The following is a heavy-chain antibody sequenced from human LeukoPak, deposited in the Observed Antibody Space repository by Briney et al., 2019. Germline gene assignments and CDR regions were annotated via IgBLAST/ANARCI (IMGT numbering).Heavy chain of an antibody. V-gene: IGHV3-30-3*01. CDR3: VRDDY. CDR2: VSHNGPDQ. Sequence: PGGSLRLSCVASGFTFSSYTMHWVRQAPGKGLEWVAVVSHNGPDQYYADSVKGRFTISRDNSKNTVYLQMSSLRADDTALYYCVRDDYWGQGTLVTVS. J-gene: IGHJ4*02. CDR1: GFTFSSYT.